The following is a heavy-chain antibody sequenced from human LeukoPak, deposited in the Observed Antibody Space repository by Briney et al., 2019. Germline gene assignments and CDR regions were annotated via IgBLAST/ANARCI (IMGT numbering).Heavy chain of an antibody. CDR2: IYYSGST. J-gene: IGHJ5*02. CDR3: ARDGGLRLAAETGWFDP. Sequence: PSETLSLTCTVSGGSISSGGYYWSWIRQHQGRGRGGIGYIYYSGSTYYNPSLKSRVTISVDTSKNQFSLKLSSVTAADTAVYYCARDGGLRLAAETGWFDPWGQGTLVTVSS. V-gene: IGHV4-31*03. D-gene: IGHD6-13*01. CDR1: GGSISSGGYY.